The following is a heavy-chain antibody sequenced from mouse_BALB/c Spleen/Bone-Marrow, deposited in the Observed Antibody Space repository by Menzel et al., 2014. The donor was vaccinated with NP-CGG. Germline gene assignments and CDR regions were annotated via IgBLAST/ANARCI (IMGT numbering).Heavy chain of an antibody. D-gene: IGHD2-10*02. Sequence: VHLVESGPGLVAPSQSLSITCTVSGFSLTSYGVSWVRQPPGKGLEWLGVIWGDGSTNYHSALISRLSISRDNSKSQVFLKLNSLQTDDTATYQCAKGEYGKQYYVMDYWGQGTSVTVSS. V-gene: IGHV2-3*01. J-gene: IGHJ4*01. CDR2: IWGDGST. CDR1: GFSLTSYG. CDR3: AKGEYGKQYYVMDY.